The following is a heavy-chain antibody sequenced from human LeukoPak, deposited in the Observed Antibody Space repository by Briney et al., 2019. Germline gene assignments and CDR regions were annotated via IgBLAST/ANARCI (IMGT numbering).Heavy chain of an antibody. J-gene: IGHJ4*02. D-gene: IGHD3-22*01. V-gene: IGHV3-21*01. Sequence: PGGSLRLSCVVSGIKLSNYGMSWVRQAPGKGLEWVSSISSSSSYIYYADSVKGRFTISRDNAKNSLYLQMNSLRAEDTAVYYCARDSVATMIVVGSFDYWGQGTLVTVSS. CDR2: ISSSSSYI. CDR1: GIKLSNYG. CDR3: ARDSVATMIVVGSFDY.